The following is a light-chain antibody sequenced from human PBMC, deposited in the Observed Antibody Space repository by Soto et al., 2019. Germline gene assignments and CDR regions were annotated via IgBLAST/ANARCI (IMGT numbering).Light chain of an antibody. CDR3: CSYAGSSTSWV. CDR1: SSDVGSYNV. V-gene: IGLV2-23*01. J-gene: IGLJ3*02. CDR2: DGS. Sequence: QSALTQPASVSGSPGQSITISCTGTSSDVGSYNVVSWYQQHPGTAPKLMIYDGSKRPSGVSNRFSGSKSGTTASLTISGLQAEDEADYYCCSYAGSSTSWVFGGGTKLTVL.